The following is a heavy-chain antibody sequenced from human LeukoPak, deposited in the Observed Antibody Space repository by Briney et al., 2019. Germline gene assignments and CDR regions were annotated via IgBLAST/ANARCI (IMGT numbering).Heavy chain of an antibody. Sequence: SETLSLTCTVSGGSISTYFWSWIRQPPGKGLEWIGYIYYSGSTNYNPSLKSRVTISLDTSKNQFSLQLNSVTPEDTAVYYCARDGLGIAAAGNFDYWGQGTLVTVSS. CDR1: GGSISTYF. J-gene: IGHJ4*02. CDR2: IYYSGST. CDR3: ARDGLGIAAAGNFDY. V-gene: IGHV4-59*12. D-gene: IGHD6-13*01.